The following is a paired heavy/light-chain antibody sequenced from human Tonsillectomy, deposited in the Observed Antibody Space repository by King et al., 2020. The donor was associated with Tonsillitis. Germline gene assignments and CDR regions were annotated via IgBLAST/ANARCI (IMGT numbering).Light chain of an antibody. V-gene: IGKV3-15*01. CDR2: GAS. CDR1: QSVSSN. CDR3: QQYNNWPPWT. J-gene: IGKJ1*01. Sequence: EIVMTQSPATLSVSPGERVTLSCRASQSVSSNLAWYQQKPGQAPRLLIYGASTRATGIPARFSGRGSGTEFTLTISSLQSEDFAVYYCQQYNNWPPWTFGQGTKVEIK.
Heavy chain of an antibody. Sequence: EVQLVESGGGLVKPGGSLRLSCAASGFNFSSYSMNWVRQAPGKGLEWVSSISSSSNYIYYADSVKGRFTISRDNAKNSLYLQMNSLRAEDTAVYYCARDPRALLAYYDYVWGSREDGNWFDPWGQGTLVTVSS. D-gene: IGHD3-16*01. J-gene: IGHJ5*02. V-gene: IGHV3-21*01. CDR2: ISSSSNYI. CDR3: ARDPRALLAYYDYVWGSREDGNWFDP. CDR1: GFNFSSYS.